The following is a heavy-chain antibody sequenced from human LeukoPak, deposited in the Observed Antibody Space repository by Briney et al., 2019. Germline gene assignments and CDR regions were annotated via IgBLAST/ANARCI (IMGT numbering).Heavy chain of an antibody. CDR2: ISGSGGGT. D-gene: IGHD3-22*01. J-gene: IGHJ4*02. Sequence: GGSLRLSCAVSGITLSNYGMSWVRQAPGKGLEWAAGISGSGGGTNYADSVQGRFTISRDNPKNTLYLQMNGLRAEDTAVYFCAKRGVVIRVILVGFHKEAYYFDSWGQGALVTVSS. V-gene: IGHV3-23*01. CDR3: AKRGVVIRVILVGFHKEAYYFDS. CDR1: GITLSNYG.